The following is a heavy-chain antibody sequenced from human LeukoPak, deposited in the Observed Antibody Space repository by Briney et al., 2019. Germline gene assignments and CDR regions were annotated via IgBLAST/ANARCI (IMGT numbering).Heavy chain of an antibody. Sequence: PSETLSLTCTVSGGSISSYYWSWIRQPPGKGLEWIGYIYYSGSTNYNPSLKSRVTISVDTSKNQFSLKLSSVTAADTAVYYCAREVLTVTTLYYFDYWGQGTLVTVSS. CDR1: GGSISSYY. CDR3: AREVLTVTTLYYFDY. V-gene: IGHV4-59*01. CDR2: IYYSGST. J-gene: IGHJ4*02. D-gene: IGHD4-11*01.